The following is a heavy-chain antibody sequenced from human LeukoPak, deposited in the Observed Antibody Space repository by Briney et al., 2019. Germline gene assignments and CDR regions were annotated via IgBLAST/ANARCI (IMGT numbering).Heavy chain of an antibody. CDR3: ASGDFWSGYWVY. D-gene: IGHD3-3*01. J-gene: IGHJ4*02. V-gene: IGHV4-34*01. Sequence: SETLSLTCAVYGGSFSGYYWSRIRQPPGKGLEWIGEINHSGSTNYNPSLKSRVTISVDTSKNQFSLKLSSVTAADTAVYYCASGDFWSGYWVYWGQGTLVTVSS. CDR2: INHSGST. CDR1: GGSFSGYY.